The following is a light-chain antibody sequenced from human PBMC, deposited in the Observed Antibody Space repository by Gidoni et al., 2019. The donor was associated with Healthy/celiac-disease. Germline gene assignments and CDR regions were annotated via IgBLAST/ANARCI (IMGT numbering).Light chain of an antibody. Sequence: HSSLTPPASLSGSPGPSITISCTGTSSDVGSYNLVSWYQKHPGKAPKLMIYEVSKRPSGVSNRFSGSKSGNTASLTISGLQAEDEADYYCCSYAGSSTYVFGTGTKVTVL. V-gene: IGLV2-23*02. CDR2: EVS. J-gene: IGLJ1*01. CDR3: CSYAGSSTYV. CDR1: SSDVGSYNL.